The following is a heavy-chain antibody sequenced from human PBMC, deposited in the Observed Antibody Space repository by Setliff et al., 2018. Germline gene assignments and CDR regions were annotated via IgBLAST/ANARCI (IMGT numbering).Heavy chain of an antibody. CDR3: ASVLNSVSDAFDV. D-gene: IGHD1-26*01. CDR1: GYSIRSDYY. V-gene: IGHV4-38-2*02. Sequence: SETLSLTCTVSGYSIRSDYYWGWIRQPPGKGLEWIGSIYYSGSTYYNPSLKSRVTISVDTSKNQFSLKLSSVTAADTAVYYCASVLNSVSDAFDVWGQGTVVTVS. CDR2: IYYSGST. J-gene: IGHJ3*01.